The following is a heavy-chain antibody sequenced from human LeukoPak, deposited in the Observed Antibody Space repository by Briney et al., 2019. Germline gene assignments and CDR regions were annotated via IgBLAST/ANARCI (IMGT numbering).Heavy chain of an antibody. J-gene: IGHJ4*02. V-gene: IGHV3-23*01. CDR2: ISGSGAST. D-gene: IGHD3-22*01. CDR1: GFTFSSYA. CDR3: AKDGISEYYYDSSGYCDYFDY. Sequence: SGGSLRLSCAASGFTFSSYAMSWVRQAPGKGLEWGSAISGSGASTYYADSVKGRFTISRDNSKNTLYLQMNSLRAEDTAVYYCAKDGISEYYYDSSGYCDYFDYWGQGTLVTVSS.